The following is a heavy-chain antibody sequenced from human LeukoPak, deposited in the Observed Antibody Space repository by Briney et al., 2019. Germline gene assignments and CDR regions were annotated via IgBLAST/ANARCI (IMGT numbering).Heavy chain of an antibody. CDR1: GGSISSYY. CDR3: ARTTMVRGTYYMDV. CDR2: IYYSGYT. Sequence: PSETLSLTCTVSGGSISSYYWSWIRQPPGKGLEWIGCIYYSGYTNYKSSLKSRVTISVDTSKNQFSLKLSSVTAADTAVHYCARTTMVRGTYYMDVWGKGTTVTVSS. D-gene: IGHD3-10*01. J-gene: IGHJ6*03. V-gene: IGHV4-59*01.